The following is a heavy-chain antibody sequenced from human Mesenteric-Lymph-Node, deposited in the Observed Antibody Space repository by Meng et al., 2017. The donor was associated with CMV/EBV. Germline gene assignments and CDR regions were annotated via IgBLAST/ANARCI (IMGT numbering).Heavy chain of an antibody. CDR1: GFTFSSYW. D-gene: IGHD3-3*01. J-gene: IGHJ6*02. V-gene: IGHV3-7*03. CDR2: IKQDGSEK. CDR3: ARVHYDFWSGSGSTEGYQHDMDV. Sequence: GESLKISCAASGFTFSSYWMSWVRQAPGKGLEWVANIKQDGSEKYYVDSVKGRFTISRDNAKNSLYLQMNSLRAEDAAVYYCARVHYDFWSGSGSTEGYQHDMDVWGQGTTVTVSS.